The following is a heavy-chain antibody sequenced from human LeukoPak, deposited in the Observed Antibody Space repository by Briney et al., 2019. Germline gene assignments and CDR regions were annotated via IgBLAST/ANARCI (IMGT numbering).Heavy chain of an antibody. CDR3: ARELYYYGSGSYYNGYYGMDV. Sequence: KPSETLSLTCTVSGGSISSYYWSWIRQPPGKGLEWIGYIYYSGSTNYNPSLKSRVTISVDTSKNQFSLKLSSVTAADTAAYYCARELYYYGSGSYYNGYYGMDVWGQGTTVTVSS. D-gene: IGHD3-10*01. CDR2: IYYSGST. V-gene: IGHV4-59*01. CDR1: GGSISSYY. J-gene: IGHJ6*02.